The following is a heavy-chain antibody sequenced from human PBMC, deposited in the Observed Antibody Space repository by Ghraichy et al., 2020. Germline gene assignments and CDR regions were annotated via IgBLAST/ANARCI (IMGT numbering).Heavy chain of an antibody. CDR2: IRQDGNEK. J-gene: IGHJ4*02. V-gene: IGHV3-7*01. CDR3: AREGYGNSYGSHYFNY. CDR1: GFPFTAYC. Sequence: GGSLRLSCAASGFPFTAYCMTWVRQAPGKGLEWVANIRQDGNEKNYVDSVKGRFTISRDSGQNSVFLQMNNLRADDTAVYYCAREGYGNSYGSHYFNYWGQGSLVTVST. D-gene: IGHD5-18*01.